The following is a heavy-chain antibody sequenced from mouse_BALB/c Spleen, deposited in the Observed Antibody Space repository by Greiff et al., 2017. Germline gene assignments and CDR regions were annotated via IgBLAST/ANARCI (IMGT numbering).Heavy chain of an antibody. CDR2: IFPGTGTT. D-gene: IGHD2-4*01. Sequence: VQLQQSGAELVKPGASVKLSCKTSGYTFTSYWIQWVKQRPGQGLGWIGEIFPGTGTTYYNEKFKGKATLTIDTSSSTAYMQLSSLTSEDSAVYFCVYDYDGFAYWGQGTLVTVSA. CDR1: GYTFTSYW. V-gene: IGHV1S132*01. CDR3: VYDYDGFAY. J-gene: IGHJ3*01.